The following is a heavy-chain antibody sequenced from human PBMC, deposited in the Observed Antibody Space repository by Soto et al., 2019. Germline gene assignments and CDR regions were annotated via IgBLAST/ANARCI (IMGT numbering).Heavy chain of an antibody. D-gene: IGHD2-8*01. Sequence: GALRLSCAASGFTFSDYSMNWVRQAPGKGLECVSYISRSRSTIYYADSVKGRFTISRDNAKNSLYLQMNSLRAEDTAVYYCARDSRSYRDGRGFYRLMFDYWGQGTPVTVSS. CDR3: ARDSRSYRDGRGFYRLMFDY. CDR2: ISRSRSTI. CDR1: GFTFSDYS. V-gene: IGHV3-48*01. J-gene: IGHJ4*02.